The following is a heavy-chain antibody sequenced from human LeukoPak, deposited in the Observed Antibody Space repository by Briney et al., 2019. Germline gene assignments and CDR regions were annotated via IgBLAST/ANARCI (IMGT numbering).Heavy chain of an antibody. CDR1: GYTFTSYY. Sequence: ASVKVSCKASGYTFTSYYMHWVRQAPGQGLEWMGIINPSGGSTSYAQKFQGRVTMTRDMSTGTVYMELSSLRSEDTAVYYCARGLRGDAFDIWGQGTMVTVSS. CDR3: ARGLRGDAFDI. CDR2: INPSGGST. J-gene: IGHJ3*02. D-gene: IGHD6-19*01. V-gene: IGHV1-46*01.